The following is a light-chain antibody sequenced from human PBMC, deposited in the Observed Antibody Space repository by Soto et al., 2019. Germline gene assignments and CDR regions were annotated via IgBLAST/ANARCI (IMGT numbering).Light chain of an antibody. V-gene: IGKV3D-20*02. J-gene: IGKJ1*01. CDR3: QQYSDWPLT. Sequence: EIVLTQSPGTLSLSPGERATLSCMASQSVSSSSLAWYQQNPGQAPRLLIYEASSRATGIPARFSGSGSGTEFTLTIGSLQSEDFAFYFCQQYSDWPLTFGQGTKVDIK. CDR1: QSVSSSS. CDR2: EAS.